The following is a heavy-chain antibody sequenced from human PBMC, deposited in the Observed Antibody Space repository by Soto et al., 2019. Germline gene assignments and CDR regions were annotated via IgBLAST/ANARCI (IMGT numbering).Heavy chain of an antibody. V-gene: IGHV3-23*01. CDR1: GFTFSTYA. J-gene: IGHJ4*02. D-gene: IGHD6-6*01. CDR3: AKNWDTTSSSSSH. CDR2: ISGTGGST. Sequence: EVQLLESGGGLVQPGGSLRLSCAASGFTFSTYAMSWVRQAPGKGLEWVSAISGTGGSTYYADSVKGRFTISRDNSKNTRYRQMNSLRAEDTAVYYCAKNWDTTSSSSSHWGQGTLVTVSS.